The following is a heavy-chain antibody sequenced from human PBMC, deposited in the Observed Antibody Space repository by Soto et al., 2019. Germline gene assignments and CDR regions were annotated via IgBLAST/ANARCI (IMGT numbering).Heavy chain of an antibody. V-gene: IGHV4-31*03. J-gene: IGHJ3*02. Sequence: QVQLQESGPGLVKPSQTLSLTCTVSGGSISSGGYYWSWIRQHPGKGLEWIGYIYYSGSTYYNPSLKNRVTISVDTSKNQFSLKLSSVTAADTAVYYCAREIVVVPAATDAFDIWGQGTMVTVSS. CDR1: GGSISSGGYY. D-gene: IGHD2-2*01. CDR2: IYYSGST. CDR3: AREIVVVPAATDAFDI.